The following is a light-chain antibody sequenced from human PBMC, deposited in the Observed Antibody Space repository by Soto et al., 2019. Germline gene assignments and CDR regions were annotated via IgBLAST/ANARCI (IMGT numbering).Light chain of an antibody. CDR3: SSYTSSSTLIYV. V-gene: IGLV2-14*01. CDR1: SSDVGGYNY. CDR2: DVS. Sequence: VLTQPASVSGSPGQSITISCTGTSSDVGGYNYVSWYQQHPGKAPKLMIYDVSNRPSGVSNRFSGSKSGNTASLTISGLQAEDEADYYCSSYTSSSTLIYVFGTGTKVTVL. J-gene: IGLJ1*01.